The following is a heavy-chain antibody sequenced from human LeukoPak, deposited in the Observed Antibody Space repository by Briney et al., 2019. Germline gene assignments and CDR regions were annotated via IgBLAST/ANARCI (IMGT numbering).Heavy chain of an antibody. V-gene: IGHV1-69*05. Sequence: ASVKVSCKASGYTFTGYYMEWVRQAPGQGLEWMGRIIPIFGTANYAQKFQGRVTITTDESTSTAYMELSSLRSEDTAVYYCAGPKGSYRDWGQGTLVTVSS. CDR1: GYTFTGYY. J-gene: IGHJ4*02. CDR3: AGPKGSYRD. CDR2: IIPIFGTA. D-gene: IGHD1-26*01.